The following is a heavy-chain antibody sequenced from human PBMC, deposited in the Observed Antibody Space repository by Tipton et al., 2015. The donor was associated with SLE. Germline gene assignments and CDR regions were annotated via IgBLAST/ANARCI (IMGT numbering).Heavy chain of an antibody. J-gene: IGHJ4*02. CDR3: ARGPAGSAAYLDY. V-gene: IGHV4-34*01. Sequence: TLSLTCAVYGGSFSGYYWSWIRQPPGKGLEWIGEINHSGSTKYNPSLKSRVTISLDTSKNQLSLKLSSVTAADTAVYYCARGPAGSAAYLDYWGQGTLVTVSS. CDR2: INHSGST. CDR1: GGSFSGYY.